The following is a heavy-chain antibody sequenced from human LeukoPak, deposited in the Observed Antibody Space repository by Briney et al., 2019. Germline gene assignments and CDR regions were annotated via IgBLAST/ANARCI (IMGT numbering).Heavy chain of an antibody. CDR2: INHSGST. J-gene: IGHJ2*01. D-gene: IGHD6-13*01. Sequence: PSETLSLTCAVYGGSFSGYYWSWIRQPPGKGLEWIGEINHSGSTNYNPSLKSRVTISVDTSKNQFSLKLSSVTAADTAVYYCARGESAAGTDGYWYFDLWGRGTLVTVSS. CDR1: GGSFSGYY. V-gene: IGHV4-34*01. CDR3: ARGESAAGTDGYWYFDL.